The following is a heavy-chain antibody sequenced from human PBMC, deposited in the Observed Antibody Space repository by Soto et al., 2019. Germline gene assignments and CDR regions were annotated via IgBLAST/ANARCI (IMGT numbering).Heavy chain of an antibody. J-gene: IGHJ5*02. V-gene: IGHV4-31*03. CDR3: AGSRFGELYNWFDP. CDR2: IYYSGST. CDR1: GGSISSGGYY. Sequence: PSETLSLTCTVSGGSISSGGYYWSWIRQHPGKGLEWIGYIYYSGSTYYNPSLKSRVTISVDTSKNQFSLKLSSVTAADTAVYVCAGSRFGELYNWFDPWGQGTLVTVSS. D-gene: IGHD3-10*01.